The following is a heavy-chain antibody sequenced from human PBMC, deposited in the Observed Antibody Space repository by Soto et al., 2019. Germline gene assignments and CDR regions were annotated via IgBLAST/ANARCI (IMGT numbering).Heavy chain of an antibody. CDR3: ARVSPSICGRGNCYRLDSYFDS. Sequence: QVQLVQSGAEVKKPGSSLKVSCKTSGVTFSTSGISWVRQGPGQGLEWMGGIIPLFGTPKYARKFQGRVSITGDDSATTTYLELSGLSSDDTAIYYCARVSPSICGRGNCYRLDSYFDSWGQGSQVVVSS. J-gene: IGHJ4*03. V-gene: IGHV1-69*01. CDR2: IIPLFGTP. CDR1: GVTFSTSG. D-gene: IGHD2-21*01.